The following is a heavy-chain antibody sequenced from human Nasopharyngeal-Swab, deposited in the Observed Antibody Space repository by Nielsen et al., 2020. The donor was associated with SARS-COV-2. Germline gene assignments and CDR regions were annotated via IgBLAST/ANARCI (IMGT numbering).Heavy chain of an antibody. V-gene: IGHV3-7*03. CDR2: IKQDGSEK. Sequence: VRQAPGKGLEWVANIKQDGSEKYYVDSVKGRFTISRDNAKNSLYLQMNSLRAEDTAVYYCARDLRHYDFWSGYYTGIYFQHWGQGTLVTVSP. D-gene: IGHD3-3*01. CDR3: ARDLRHYDFWSGYYTGIYFQH. J-gene: IGHJ1*01.